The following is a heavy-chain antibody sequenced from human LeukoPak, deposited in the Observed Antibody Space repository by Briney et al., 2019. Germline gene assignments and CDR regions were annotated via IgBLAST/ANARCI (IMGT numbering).Heavy chain of an antibody. CDR2: LYYSGST. D-gene: IGHD1-26*01. CDR3: ARVEATDSGSYYLHFDY. CDR1: GGSISSGDYY. Sequence: PSQTLSLTCTVSGGSISSGDYYWRWLRQPPGKGLEWSGYLYYSGSTYYNPSLKSRVTISVDTSKNQFSLKLSSVTAADTAVYYCARVEATDSGSYYLHFDYWGQGTLVTVSS. V-gene: IGHV4-30-4*08. J-gene: IGHJ4*02.